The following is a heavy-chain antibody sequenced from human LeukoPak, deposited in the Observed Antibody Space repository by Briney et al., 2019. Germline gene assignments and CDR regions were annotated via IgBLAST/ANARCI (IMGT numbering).Heavy chain of an antibody. CDR1: GGTFSSYA. V-gene: IGHV1-69*04. J-gene: IGHJ5*02. Sequence: ASVKVSCKASGGTFSSYAISWVRQAPGQGLEWMGRIIPILGIANYAQKFQGRVTITADKSTSTAYMELSSLRSKDTAVYYCARYSSSCFDPWGQGTLVTVSS. CDR3: ARYSSSCFDP. D-gene: IGHD6-13*01. CDR2: IIPILGIA.